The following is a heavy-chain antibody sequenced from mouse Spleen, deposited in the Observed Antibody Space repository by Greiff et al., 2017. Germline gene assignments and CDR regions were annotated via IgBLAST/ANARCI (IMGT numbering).Heavy chain of an antibody. CDR1: GYTFTDYN. V-gene: IGHV1-22*01. Sequence: VQLKQSGPELVKPGASVKMSCKASGYTFTDYNMHWVKQSHGKSLEWIGYINPNNGGTSYNQKFKGKATLTVNKSSSTAYMELRSLTSEDSAVYYCARKNYYGSGGFAYWGQGTLVTVSA. CDR3: ARKNYYGSGGFAY. J-gene: IGHJ3*01. D-gene: IGHD1-1*01. CDR2: INPNNGGT.